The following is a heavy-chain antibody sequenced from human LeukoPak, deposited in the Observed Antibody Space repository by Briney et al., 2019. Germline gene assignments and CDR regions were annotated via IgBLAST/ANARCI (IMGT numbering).Heavy chain of an antibody. CDR3: AGETIGTTGAGGFDI. CDR2: IYPGDSDT. CDR1: GYSFTSYW. Sequence: GESLKISCKGSGYSFTSYWIGWVRQMPGKGLEWMGIIYPGDSDTRYSPSFQGQVTISADKSISTAYLQWSSLKASDTAIYYCAGETIGTTGAGGFDIWGQGTMVIVSS. D-gene: IGHD1-1*01. V-gene: IGHV5-51*01. J-gene: IGHJ3*02.